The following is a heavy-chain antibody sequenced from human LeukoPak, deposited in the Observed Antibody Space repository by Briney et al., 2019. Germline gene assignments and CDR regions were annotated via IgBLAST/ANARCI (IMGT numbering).Heavy chain of an antibody. J-gene: IGHJ3*02. V-gene: IGHV3-15*01. D-gene: IGHD2-15*01. Sequence: TGGSLRLSRAVSGVPFNNAWMSWVRQAPGKGLEWVGRIKGKSAGGTTDYAAPVKGRFTILKDDSENTLYLQMNSLTTEDTAVYYCTWLYSDAFNIWGQGTMVTVSS. CDR3: TWLYSDAFNI. CDR1: GVPFNNAW. CDR2: IKGKSAGGTT.